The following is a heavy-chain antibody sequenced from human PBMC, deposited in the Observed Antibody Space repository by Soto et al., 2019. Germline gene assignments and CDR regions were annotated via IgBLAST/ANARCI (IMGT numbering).Heavy chain of an antibody. J-gene: IGHJ3*02. V-gene: IGHV3-21*01. CDR1: GFTFSSYS. Sequence: EVQLVESGGGLVKPGGSLRLSCAASGFTFSSYSMNWVRQAPGKGLEWVSSISSSSSYIYYADSVKGRFTISRDNPKNSLYLQMNSLVAEDTAVYYCARDPYSSGWKDAFDIWGQGTMVTVSS. CDR2: ISSSSSYI. CDR3: ARDPYSSGWKDAFDI. D-gene: IGHD6-19*01.